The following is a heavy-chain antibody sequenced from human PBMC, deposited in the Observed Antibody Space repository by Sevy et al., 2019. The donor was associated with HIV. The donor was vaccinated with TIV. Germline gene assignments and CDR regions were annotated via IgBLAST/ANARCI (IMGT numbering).Heavy chain of an antibody. CDR1: GFTVGSNY. V-gene: IGHV3-53*01. Sequence: GGSLRLSCAASGFTVGSNYMSWVRQAPGKGLEWVSIIYSGVTTSYADSVKGRFPISRENSKNTLYLQMNSLRAEDTAVYYCARVSVYYYDSSGYYTTGNAFDIWGQGTMVTVSS. CDR3: ARVSVYYYDSSGYYTTGNAFDI. J-gene: IGHJ3*02. D-gene: IGHD3-22*01. CDR2: IYSGVTT.